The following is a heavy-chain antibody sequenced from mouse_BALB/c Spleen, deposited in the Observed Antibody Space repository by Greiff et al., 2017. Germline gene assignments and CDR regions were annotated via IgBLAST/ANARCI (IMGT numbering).Heavy chain of an antibody. D-gene: IGHD2-1*01. Sequence: QVQLQQSGAELAKPGASVKMSCKASGYTFTSYWMHWVKQRPGQGLEWIGYINPSTGYTEYNQKFKDKATLTADKSSSTAYMQLSSLTSEDSAVYYCARDYGNYAMDYWGQGTSVNVSS. CDR2: INPSTGYT. CDR3: ARDYGNYAMDY. CDR1: GYTFTSYW. J-gene: IGHJ4*01. V-gene: IGHV1-7*01.